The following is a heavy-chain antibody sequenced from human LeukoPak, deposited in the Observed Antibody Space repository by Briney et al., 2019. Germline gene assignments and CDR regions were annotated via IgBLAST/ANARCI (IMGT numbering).Heavy chain of an antibody. J-gene: IGHJ6*02. CDR1: GFTFSSYS. CDR3: ARGSGSYYKDYYYGMDV. V-gene: IGHV3-48*02. D-gene: IGHD3-10*01. Sequence: GGSLRLSCAASGFTFSSYSMNWVRQAPGKGLEWVSYISSSSSTISYAGSVKGRFTISRDNAKNSLYLQMNSLRDEDTAVYYCARGSGSYYKDYYYGMDVWGQGTTVTVSS. CDR2: ISSSSSTI.